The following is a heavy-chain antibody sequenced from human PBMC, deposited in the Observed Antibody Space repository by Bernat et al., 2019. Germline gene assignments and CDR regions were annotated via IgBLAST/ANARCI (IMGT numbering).Heavy chain of an antibody. J-gene: IGHJ4*02. CDR1: GYTFTSFD. CDR3: AKGGGSYPRWQFDY. D-gene: IGHD1-26*01. Sequence: QVQLVQSGAEVKKPGASVKVSCKASGYTFTSFDINWVRQATGQGLEWMGWMNPNSGNTGYAQNFQGRVTMTRNTSISTAYMELSSLRSEDTAIYYCAKGGGSYPRWQFDYWGQGTLVTVSS. V-gene: IGHV1-8*01. CDR2: MNPNSGNT.